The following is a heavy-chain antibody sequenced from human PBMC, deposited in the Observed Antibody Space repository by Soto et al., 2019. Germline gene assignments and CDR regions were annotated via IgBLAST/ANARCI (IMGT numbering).Heavy chain of an antibody. CDR1: GFTFSSYA. Sequence: GGSLRLSCAASGFTFSSYAMSWVRQAPGKGLEWVSAISGSGGSTYYADSVKGRFTISRDNSKNTLYLQMNSLRAEDTAVYYCAKDINYDSSGYYLYWGQGTLVTVS. CDR3: AKDINYDSSGYYLY. CDR2: ISGSGGST. V-gene: IGHV3-23*01. J-gene: IGHJ4*02. D-gene: IGHD3-22*01.